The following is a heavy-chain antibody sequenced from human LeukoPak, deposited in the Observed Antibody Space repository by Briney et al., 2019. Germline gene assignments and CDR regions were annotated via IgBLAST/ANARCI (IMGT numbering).Heavy chain of an antibody. CDR3: ATHLVPAAIGNWFDP. Sequence: ETXSLTCTVSGGSISSSSYYWGWIRQPPGKGLXXIGSIYYSGSTYYNPSLKSRVTISVDTSKNQFSLKLSSVTAADTAVYYCATHLVPAAIGNWFDPWGQGTLVTISS. CDR1: GGSISSSSYY. J-gene: IGHJ5*02. V-gene: IGHV4-39*01. CDR2: IYYSGST. D-gene: IGHD2-2*02.